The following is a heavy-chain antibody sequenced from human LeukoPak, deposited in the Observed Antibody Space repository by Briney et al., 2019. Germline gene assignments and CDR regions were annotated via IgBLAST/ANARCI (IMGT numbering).Heavy chain of an antibody. CDR3: ARDYSDYYTFDY. D-gene: IGHD1-26*01. Sequence: ASVKVSCKASGYTFTGYYMHWVRQAPGQGLEWMGRINPNSGGTNYAQKFQGRVTMTRDTSISTAYMELSRLRFDDTAVYYCARDYSDYYTFDYWGQGTLVTVSS. CDR2: INPNSGGT. V-gene: IGHV1-2*06. J-gene: IGHJ4*02. CDR1: GYTFTGYY.